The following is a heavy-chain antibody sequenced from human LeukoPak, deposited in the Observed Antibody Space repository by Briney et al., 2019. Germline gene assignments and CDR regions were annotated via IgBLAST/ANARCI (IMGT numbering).Heavy chain of an antibody. CDR3: ARIRLHEKDNKGYCSSTSCYKSYYYYGMDV. V-gene: IGHV3-21*04. D-gene: IGHD2-2*02. J-gene: IGHJ6*02. CDR2: ISSSSSYI. CDR1: GFTFSSYS. Sequence: GGSLRLSCAASGFTFSSYSMNWVRQAPGKGLEWVSSISSSSSYIYYADSVKGRFTISRDNAKNSLYLQMNSLRAEDTAVYYCARIRLHEKDNKGYCSSTSCYKSYYYYGMDVWGQGTTVTVSS.